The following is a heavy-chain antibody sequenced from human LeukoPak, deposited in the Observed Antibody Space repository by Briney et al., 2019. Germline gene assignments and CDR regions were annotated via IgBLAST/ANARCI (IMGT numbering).Heavy chain of an antibody. CDR2: IYSSGST. J-gene: IGHJ5*02. CDR3: ARRTVTTPWNWFDP. Sequence: SETLSLTCTVSGGSISGYYWSWIRQPPGKGLEWIGYIYSSGSTNYNPSLKSRITISLDTSKNQFSLKLSSVTAADTAVYYCARRTVTTPWNWFDPWGQGTLVTVSS. CDR1: GGSISGYY. V-gene: IGHV4-59*08. D-gene: IGHD4-11*01.